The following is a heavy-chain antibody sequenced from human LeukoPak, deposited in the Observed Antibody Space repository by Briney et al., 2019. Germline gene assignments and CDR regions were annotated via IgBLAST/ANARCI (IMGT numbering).Heavy chain of an antibody. J-gene: IGHJ2*01. CDR3: ARGFIGPFGL. CDR2: INHSGST. CDR1: GGSFSGYY. D-gene: IGHD3-3*01. Sequence: SETLSLTCAVYGGSFSGYYWSWIRQPPGKGLEWIGEINHSGSTNYNPSLKSRATISVDTSKNQFSLKLSSVTAADTAVYYCARGFIGPFGLWGRGTLVTVSS. V-gene: IGHV4-34*01.